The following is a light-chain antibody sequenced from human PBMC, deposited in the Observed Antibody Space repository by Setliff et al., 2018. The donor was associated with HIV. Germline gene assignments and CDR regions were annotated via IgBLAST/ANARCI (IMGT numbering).Light chain of an antibody. J-gene: IGLJ1*01. CDR2: DVT. V-gene: IGLV2-11*01. Sequence: QSVLTQPRSVSGSPGQSVTISCTGTSSDVGGYNYVSWYQQHPGKAPKLMIYDVTKRPSGVPDHFSGSKSGNTASLTISGLQAEDEADYYCCSYAGRYTYVFGTGTKVTV. CDR3: CSYAGRYTYV. CDR1: SSDVGGYNY.